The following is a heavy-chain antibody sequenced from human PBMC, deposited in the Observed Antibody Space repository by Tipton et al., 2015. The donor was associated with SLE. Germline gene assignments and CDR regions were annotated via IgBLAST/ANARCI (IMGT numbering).Heavy chain of an antibody. Sequence: TLSLTCTVSGGSMSTYYWSWIRLPPGKGLEWIGYIYYSGGTSYNPSLNSRVTISVDTSRNQFSLKLTSVTAADSAVYYCARYSLTTGHLDLWGRGPRATVSS. J-gene: IGHJ2*01. CDR1: GGSMSTYY. CDR2: IYYSGGT. D-gene: IGHD1-14*01. CDR3: ARYSLTTGHLDL. V-gene: IGHV4-59*01.